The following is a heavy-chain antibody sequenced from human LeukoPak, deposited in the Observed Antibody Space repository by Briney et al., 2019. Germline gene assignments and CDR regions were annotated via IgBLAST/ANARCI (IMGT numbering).Heavy chain of an antibody. CDR1: GFTFSSYG. Sequence: GGSLRLSCAGSGFTFSSYGMHWVRQAPGKGMDWMAFIRYDGRNTYYAVSVKGRFTISRDNSKTALYLQMNSLRAEDTAVYYCAKGPEYDILTGYYVDYWGQGTLVTVSS. CDR2: IRYDGRNT. J-gene: IGHJ4*02. CDR3: AKGPEYDILTGYYVDY. D-gene: IGHD3-9*01. V-gene: IGHV3-30*02.